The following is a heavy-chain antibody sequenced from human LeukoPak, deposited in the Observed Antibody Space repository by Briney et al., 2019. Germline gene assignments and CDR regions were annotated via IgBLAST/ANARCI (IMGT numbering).Heavy chain of an antibody. CDR1: GYTFTGYY. V-gene: IGHV1-2*02. Sequence: GASVKVSCKASGYTFTGYYMHWVRQAPGQGLEWMGWINPNSGGTKYAQKFQGRVTMTRDTSISTAYMELGRLTSGDTAVYYCARDFGTVTTSLDYWGQGTLVTVSS. D-gene: IGHD4-17*01. CDR3: ARDFGTVTTSLDY. J-gene: IGHJ4*02. CDR2: INPNSGGT.